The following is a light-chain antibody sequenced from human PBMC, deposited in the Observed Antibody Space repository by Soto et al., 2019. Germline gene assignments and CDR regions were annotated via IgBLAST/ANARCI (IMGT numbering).Light chain of an antibody. CDR2: GTS. V-gene: IGKV3-20*01. Sequence: EIVLTHAPCTLSLSPGESATLSCMASQSVTSSSLAWYQQKSGQAPRLLIYGTSNRATGIPDRFSGSGSGTEFTLTISRLEPEDFEVYYCHQFGSPPQRTFGQGAKVDI. J-gene: IGKJ1*01. CDR1: QSVTSSS. CDR3: HQFGSPPQRT.